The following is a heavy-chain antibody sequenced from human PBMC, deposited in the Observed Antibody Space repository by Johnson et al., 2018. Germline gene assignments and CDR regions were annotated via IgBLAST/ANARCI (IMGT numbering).Heavy chain of an antibody. CDR3: ARDRGLAGAVFWYFDV. CDR2: IWYDGSIQ. V-gene: IGHV3-33*01. D-gene: IGHD1-26*01. CDR1: GFTFSNYG. Sequence: LVESGGGVVQPGXSLRLSCAASGFTFSNYGINWVRQAPGKGLEWVAVIWYDGSIQYYADSVKGRFTISRDNSKNTFYLQMGSLRVEETAVYYCARDRGLAGAVFWYFDVWGRGTLVTVSS. J-gene: IGHJ2*01.